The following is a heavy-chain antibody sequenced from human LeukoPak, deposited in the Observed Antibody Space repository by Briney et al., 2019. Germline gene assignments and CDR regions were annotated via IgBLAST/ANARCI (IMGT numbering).Heavy chain of an antibody. V-gene: IGHV4-59*12. J-gene: IGHJ3*02. Sequence: PSETLSLTCTVSGGSISSYYWSWIRQPPGKGLEWIGYIYYSGSTNYNPSLKSRVTISVDTSKNQFSLKLSSVAAADTAVYYCARDGFYCSSTSCYFHDAFDIWGQGTMVTVSS. D-gene: IGHD2-2*01. CDR3: ARDGFYCSSTSCYFHDAFDI. CDR2: IYYSGST. CDR1: GGSISSYY.